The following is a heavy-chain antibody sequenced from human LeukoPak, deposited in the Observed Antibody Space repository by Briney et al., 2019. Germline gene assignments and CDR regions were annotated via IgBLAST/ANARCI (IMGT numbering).Heavy chain of an antibody. D-gene: IGHD6-6*01. Sequence: PGGSLRLSCAASGFTFSDYTMNWVRQAPGKGLEWLSCISRGGAYIYYVDSVRGRFTISRDNAKNSLYLQMNSLGVEDTAIYYGAREEDSTPILTSHGIDVWGPGTTVTVS. V-gene: IGHV3-21*01. CDR3: AREEDSTPILTSHGIDV. CDR1: GFTFSDYT. J-gene: IGHJ6*02. CDR2: ISRGGAYI.